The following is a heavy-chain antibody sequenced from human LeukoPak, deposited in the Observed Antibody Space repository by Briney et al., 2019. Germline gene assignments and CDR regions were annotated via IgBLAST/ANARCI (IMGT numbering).Heavy chain of an antibody. CDR1: GGSISSSSYY. CDR3: ARHPTTIFGVVIDAFDI. Sequence: SETLSLTCTVSGGSISSSSYYWGWIRQPPGKGLEWIGSICYSGSTYYNPSLKSRVTISVDTSKNQFSLKLSSVTAADTAVYYCARHPTTIFGVVIDAFDIWGQGTMVTVSS. J-gene: IGHJ3*02. V-gene: IGHV4-39*01. D-gene: IGHD3-3*01. CDR2: ICYSGST.